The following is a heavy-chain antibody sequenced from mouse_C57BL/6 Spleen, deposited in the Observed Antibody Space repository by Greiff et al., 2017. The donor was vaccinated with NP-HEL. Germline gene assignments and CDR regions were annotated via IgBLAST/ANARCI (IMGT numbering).Heavy chain of an antibody. V-gene: IGHV1-69*01. J-gene: IGHJ4*01. CDR1: GYTFTSYW. D-gene: IGHD2-5*01. Sequence: QVQLQQPGAELVMPGASVKLSCKASGYTFTSYWMHWVKQRPGQGLEWIGEIDPSDSYTNYNQKFKGKSTLTVDKSSSTAYMQLSSLTSKDAAVYYCARTDSKGAMDYWGQGTSVTVSS. CDR2: IDPSDSYT. CDR3: ARTDSKGAMDY.